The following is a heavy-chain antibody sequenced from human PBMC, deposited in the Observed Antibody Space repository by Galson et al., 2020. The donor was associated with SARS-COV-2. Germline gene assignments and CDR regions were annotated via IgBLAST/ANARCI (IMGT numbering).Heavy chain of an antibody. V-gene: IGHV5-51*01. CDR3: ASFMARGVLGRS. J-gene: IGHJ5*02. D-gene: IGHD3-10*01. Sequence: GESLKISCKGFGDSFTQYWIAWVRQMPGKGLEWMGIIYPGDSDMRYSPSFQGQVTISADKSIWTAYLQWSSLKASDSAIYYCASFMARGVLGRSWGQGTLVTVSS. CDR1: GDSFTQYW. CDR2: IYPGDSDM.